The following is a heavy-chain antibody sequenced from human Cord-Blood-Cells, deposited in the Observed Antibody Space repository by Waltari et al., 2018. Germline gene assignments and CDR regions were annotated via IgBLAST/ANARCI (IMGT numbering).Heavy chain of an antibody. V-gene: IGHV1-69*06. J-gene: IGHJ4*02. CDR2: IIPIFVTA. CDR1: GGTFSSYA. Sequence: QVQLVQSGAEVKKPGSSVKVSCKASGGTFSSYAISWVRQAPGQGLEWMGGIIPIFVTANYAQKFQGRATITADKSTSTAYMELSSLRSEDTAVYYCARAYSSGYSSSWFLYYFDYWGQGTLVTVSS. CDR3: ARAYSSGYSSSWFLYYFDY. D-gene: IGHD6-13*01.